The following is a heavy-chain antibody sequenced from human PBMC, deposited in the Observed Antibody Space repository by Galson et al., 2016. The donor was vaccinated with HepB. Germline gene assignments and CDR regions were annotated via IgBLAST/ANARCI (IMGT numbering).Heavy chain of an antibody. J-gene: IGHJ4*02. CDR1: GFAFSTYW. CDR2: IKQDGGQK. CDR3: ARASGDHDY. V-gene: IGHV3-7*03. Sequence: SLRLSCAASGFAFSTYWMAWVRQAPGKGLEWVATIKQDGGQKYYVDSVEGRFTISRDNAENSLFLQMSSLRVEDTAVYFWARASGDHDYWGQGTLVTVSS. D-gene: IGHD1-26*01.